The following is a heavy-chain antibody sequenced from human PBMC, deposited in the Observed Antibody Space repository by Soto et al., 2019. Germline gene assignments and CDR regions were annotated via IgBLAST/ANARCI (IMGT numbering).Heavy chain of an antibody. D-gene: IGHD3-10*01. CDR2: IIPIFGTA. J-gene: IGHJ5*02. CDR1: GGTLNIYA. CDR3: ARSRVLYYGSGSPNWFDP. V-gene: IGHV1-69*13. Sequence: GASVKVACKASGGTLNIYAISGVRKAPGQGLEWMGGIIPIFGTANYAQKFQGRVTITADESTSTAYMELSSLRSEDTAVYYCARSRVLYYGSGSPNWFDPWGQGTLVTVSS.